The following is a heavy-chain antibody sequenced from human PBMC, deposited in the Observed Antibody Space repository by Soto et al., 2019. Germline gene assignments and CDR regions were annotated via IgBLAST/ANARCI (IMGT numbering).Heavy chain of an antibody. CDR1: GLTVSRNY. Sequence: EVQLVESGGGMVQPGGSLRLSCAASGLTVSRNYMAWVRQAPGKGLDWVSVTYADGTTNYADSVKGRFSISRDSSKNTLYLQMSSLKADAPSVYYCARWIMGSGGLDYWGRGTLVTVSS. CDR3: ARWIMGSGGLDY. CDR2: TYADGTT. V-gene: IGHV3-66*01. D-gene: IGHD2-2*03. J-gene: IGHJ4*02.